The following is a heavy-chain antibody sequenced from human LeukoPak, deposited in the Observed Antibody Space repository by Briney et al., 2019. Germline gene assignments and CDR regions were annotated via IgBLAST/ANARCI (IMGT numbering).Heavy chain of an antibody. CDR1: GYIFTGYY. J-gene: IGHJ5*02. V-gene: IGHV1-2*02. Sequence: ASVKVSCKASGYIFTGYYMHWVRQAPGQGLEWMGWINPNSGGTNYAQKFQGRVTMTRDTSISTAYMELSRLRSDDTAVYYCARGGKRYSSSWRLYNWFDPWGQGTLVTVSS. CDR2: INPNSGGT. D-gene: IGHD6-13*01. CDR3: ARGGKRYSSSWRLYNWFDP.